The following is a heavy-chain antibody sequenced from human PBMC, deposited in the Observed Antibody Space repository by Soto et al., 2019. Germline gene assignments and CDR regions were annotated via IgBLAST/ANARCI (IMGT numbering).Heavy chain of an antibody. D-gene: IGHD4-17*01. V-gene: IGHV1-18*01. CDR1: GYTFTNYG. J-gene: IGHJ6*03. CDR3: ARTTVTASYYDMYV. CDR2: ISTYNGNT. Sequence: QVQLVQSGAEVKQPGASVKVSCKASGYTFTNYGFTWVRQAPGQGLEWLGWISTYNGNTKYAQKVQGRLTMTTDTSTSTANMELTSLRSDDTALYYGARTTVTASYYDMYVWGKGSTVTVSS.